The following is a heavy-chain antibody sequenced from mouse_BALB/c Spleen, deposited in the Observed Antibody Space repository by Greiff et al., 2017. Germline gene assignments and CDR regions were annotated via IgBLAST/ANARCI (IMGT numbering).Heavy chain of an antibody. CDR2: IWGDGST. J-gene: IGHJ3*01. D-gene: IGHD1-2*01. CDR1: GFSLTGYG. V-gene: IGHV2-6-7*01. Sequence: VKLVESGPGLVAPSQSLSITCTVSGFSLTGYGVNWVRQPPGKGLEWLGMIWGDGSTDYNSALKSRLSISKDNSKSQVFLKMNSLQTDDTARYYCARELHYYGYQLAYWGQGTLVTGSA. CDR3: ARELHYYGYQLAY.